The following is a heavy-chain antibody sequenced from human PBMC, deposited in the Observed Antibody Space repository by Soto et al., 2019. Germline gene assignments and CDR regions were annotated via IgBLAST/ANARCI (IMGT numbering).Heavy chain of an antibody. CDR2: MSDSSSIF. D-gene: IGHD5-18*01. CDR1: GFTFTDYN. Sequence: PGGSLRLSCAASGFTFTDYNMAWVRQSPGRGLEWMSCMSDSSSIFSCADSVKGRCTVSRDNAKKAPYLHINRLTDDDTRLYYCVRDPRYTVPNPRLAFDYWGPGTPVTVSS. J-gene: IGHJ4*02. CDR3: VRDPRYTVPNPRLAFDY. V-gene: IGHV3-48*02.